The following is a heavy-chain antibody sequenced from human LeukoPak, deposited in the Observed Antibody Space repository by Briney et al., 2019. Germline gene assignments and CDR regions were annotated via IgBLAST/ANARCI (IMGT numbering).Heavy chain of an antibody. CDR2: IFYTGNT. V-gene: IGHV4-39*01. J-gene: IGHJ4*02. Sequence: SETLSLTCSVSGASVRSSTYHWGWIRQSPGKGPEWIGSIFYTGNTFYTPSLKSRVTLFVDTSKNQFSLKLRSVTAADAAVYSCARHGPSMVRGAIVGYFDSWGQGTLVTVSS. D-gene: IGHD3-10*01. CDR3: ARHGPSMVRGAIVGYFDS. CDR1: GASVRSSTYH.